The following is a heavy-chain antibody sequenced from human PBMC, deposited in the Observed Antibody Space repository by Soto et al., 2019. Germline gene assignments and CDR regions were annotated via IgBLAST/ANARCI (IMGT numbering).Heavy chain of an antibody. J-gene: IGHJ4*02. CDR2: ISCCGGSA. Sequence: EVQLLESGGGVVQPGGSLSLSCVASGSNFKKFAMAWVRQAAGEGLEWVSGISCCGGSASYADSVKGRFSIARDDSKNTVSLQLNSLRVEDTAQYYCAKADGQQWLIPHLDNWGQGTLVTVS. CDR3: AKADGQQWLIPHLDN. D-gene: IGHD6-19*01. V-gene: IGHV3-23*01. CDR1: GSNFKKFA.